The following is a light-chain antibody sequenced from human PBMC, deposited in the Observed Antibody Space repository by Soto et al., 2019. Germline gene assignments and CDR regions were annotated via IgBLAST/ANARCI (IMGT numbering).Light chain of an antibody. Sequence: QSALTQSASVSGSPGHSITISCTGTSSDVGNYNYVSWYQQHPGEVPKLIIFNVNNRPSGVSNRFSGSKSGNTAPLTISGLQAEDEADYYCSSFTSSTTYVFGTGTKVTVL. V-gene: IGLV2-14*01. CDR3: SSFTSSTTYV. J-gene: IGLJ1*01. CDR1: SSDVGNYNY. CDR2: NVN.